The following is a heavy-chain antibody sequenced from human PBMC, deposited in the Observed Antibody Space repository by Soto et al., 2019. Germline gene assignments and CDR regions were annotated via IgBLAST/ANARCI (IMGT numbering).Heavy chain of an antibody. CDR2: NSYSGST. V-gene: IGHV4-59*08. CDR1: GGSTSSYY. J-gene: IGHJ4*02. Sequence: QVQLQESGPGLVKPSETLSLTCTVTGGSTSSYYWSWLRQPPGKGLEWIGYNSYSGSTDYNPSLKSRVTISVDTSKNQFSLKLSSATAADTAVYYCAGHGGSYSFDYWGQGTLVTVSS. D-gene: IGHD1-26*01. CDR3: AGHGGSYSFDY.